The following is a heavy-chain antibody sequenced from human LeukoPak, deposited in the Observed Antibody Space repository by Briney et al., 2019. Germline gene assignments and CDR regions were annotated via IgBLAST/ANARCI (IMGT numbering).Heavy chain of an antibody. CDR1: GGSISTYY. CDR3: ARGREESTYYFYYGMDV. D-gene: IGHD1-26*01. CDR2: IYYSGSA. J-gene: IGHJ6*02. V-gene: IGHV4-59*01. Sequence: PSETLSLTCTVSGGSISTYYWNWIRQPPGKGLEWIGYIYYSGSANYNPSLKSRVTLSVDTSKNQFSLKLSFVTAADTAVYYCARGREESTYYFYYGMDVWGQGTTVTVSS.